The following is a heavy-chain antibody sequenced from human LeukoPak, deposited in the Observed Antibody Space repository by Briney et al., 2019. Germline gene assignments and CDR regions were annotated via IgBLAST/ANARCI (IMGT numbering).Heavy chain of an antibody. D-gene: IGHD2-15*01. CDR1: GGTFSSYA. J-gene: IGHJ3*02. CDR2: IIPILGIA. CDR3: ASRYCSGGSCYLAFDI. V-gene: IGHV1-69*04. Sequence: SVKVSCKASGGTFSSYAISWVRQAPGQGLEWMGRIIPILGIANYAQKFQGRVTITADKSTSTDYMELSSLRSEDTAVYYCASRYCSGGSCYLAFDIWGQGTMVTVSS.